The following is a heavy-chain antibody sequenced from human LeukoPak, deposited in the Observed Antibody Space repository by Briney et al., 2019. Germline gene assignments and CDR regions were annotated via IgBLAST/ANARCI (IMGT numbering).Heavy chain of an antibody. J-gene: IGHJ4*02. CDR3: SRGRIGDY. Sequence: GGSLRLSCAASGFTFSNYWMSWVRQAPGKGLEWVANIKQDGSEKYYVDSVKGRFTISRDNAKNSLYLQMNRLRAEDTAVYSFSRGRIGDYWGQGTLVTVCS. CDR1: GFTFSNYW. V-gene: IGHV3-7*01. CDR2: IKQDGSEK.